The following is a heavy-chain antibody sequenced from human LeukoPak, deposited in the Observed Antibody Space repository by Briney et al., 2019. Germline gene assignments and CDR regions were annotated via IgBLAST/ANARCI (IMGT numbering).Heavy chain of an antibody. CDR3: ARDSYYDSSGYYPPVFDY. D-gene: IGHD3-22*01. J-gene: IGHJ4*02. V-gene: IGHV3-30*07. CDR1: GFTFSDFG. Sequence: GGSLRLSCAASGFTFSDFGMNWVRQAPGKGLEWVASISNGGTEFYADSVKGRFAISRDNAKNSLYLQMNSLRAEDTAVYYCARDSYYDSSGYYPPVFDYWGQGTLVTVSS. CDR2: ISNGGTE.